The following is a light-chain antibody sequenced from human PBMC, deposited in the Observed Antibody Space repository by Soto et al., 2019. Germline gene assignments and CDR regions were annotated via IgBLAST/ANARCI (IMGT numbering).Light chain of an antibody. Sequence: DIQMTQSASALSASVGDTVTITCRASQSVSGWLAWYQQKPGKAPKFLIYDASNLESGVPSRFSGSGSGTEFTLTISSLQPDDFATYYCQQYSSYWTFGQGTKVDIK. CDR3: QQYSSYWT. J-gene: IGKJ1*01. CDR1: QSVSGW. V-gene: IGKV1-5*01. CDR2: DAS.